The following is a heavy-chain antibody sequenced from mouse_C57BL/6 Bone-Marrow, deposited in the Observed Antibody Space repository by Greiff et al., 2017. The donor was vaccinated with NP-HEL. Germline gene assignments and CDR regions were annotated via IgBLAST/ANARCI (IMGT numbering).Heavy chain of an antibody. Sequence: VQLQESGAELVKPGASVKLSCKASGYTFTSYWMQWVKQRPGQGLEWIGEIDPSDSYTNYNQKFKGKATLTVDTSSSTAYMQLSSLTSEDSAVYYCAGWLLPYWYFDVWGTGTTVTVSS. J-gene: IGHJ1*03. CDR3: AGWLLPYWYFDV. V-gene: IGHV1-50*01. CDR1: GYTFTSYW. CDR2: IDPSDSYT. D-gene: IGHD2-3*01.